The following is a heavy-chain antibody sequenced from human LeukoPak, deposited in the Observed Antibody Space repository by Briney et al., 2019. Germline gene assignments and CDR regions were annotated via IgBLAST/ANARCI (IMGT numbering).Heavy chain of an antibody. CDR2: ISGSGDRT. V-gene: IGHV3-23*01. Sequence: GGSLRLSCAASGFTFSSYAMSWVRQAPGKGLEWVSGISGSGDRTYYADSVKGRFTISRDNSKNTLYLQMNSLRAEDTAVYYCARRKVVSAYYYGMDVWGQGTTVTVSS. CDR3: ARRKVVSAYYYGMDV. J-gene: IGHJ6*02. D-gene: IGHD2-2*01. CDR1: GFTFSSYA.